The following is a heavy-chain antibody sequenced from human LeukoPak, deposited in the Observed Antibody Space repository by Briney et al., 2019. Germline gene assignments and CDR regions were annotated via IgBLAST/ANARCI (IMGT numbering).Heavy chain of an antibody. CDR2: ISSSSSHI. D-gene: IGHD5-18*01. CDR1: GFTFSSYS. V-gene: IGHV3-21*01. Sequence: GGSLRLSCAASGFTFSSYSMNWVRQAPGKGLEWVSSISSSSSHIYYADSVKGRFTISRDNAKNSLYLQMNSLRAEDTAVYYCARSGYRARAGAEGPWGQGTLVTVSS. J-gene: IGHJ5*02. CDR3: ARSGYRARAGAEGP.